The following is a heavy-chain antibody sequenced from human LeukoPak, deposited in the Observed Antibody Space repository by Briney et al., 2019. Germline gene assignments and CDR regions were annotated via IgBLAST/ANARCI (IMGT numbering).Heavy chain of an antibody. V-gene: IGHV3-23*01. J-gene: IGHJ4*02. CDR1: GFTFSSYE. Sequence: GGSLRLSCAASGFTFSSYEMNWVRQAPGKGLEWVSVISGSGGNTYYADSVKGRFTISRDNSKNTLYLQMNSLRAEDTAVYYCARDLPSSGANDYWGQGTLVTVSS. D-gene: IGHD3-10*02. CDR2: ISGSGGNT. CDR3: ARDLPSSGANDY.